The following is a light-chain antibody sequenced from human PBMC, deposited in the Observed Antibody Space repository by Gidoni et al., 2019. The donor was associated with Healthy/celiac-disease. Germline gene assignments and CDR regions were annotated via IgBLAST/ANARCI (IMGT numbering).Light chain of an antibody. J-gene: IGKJ4*01. CDR1: QSVSSN. CDR3: QQYNNWPRA. Sequence: EIVMTQSPATLSGSPGERATLSCRASQSVSSNLAWYQQKPGQAPRLLIYGASTRATGIPARFSGSGSGTEFTLTISSLQSEDFAVYYCQQYNNWPRAFGGXTKVEIK. CDR2: GAS. V-gene: IGKV3-15*01.